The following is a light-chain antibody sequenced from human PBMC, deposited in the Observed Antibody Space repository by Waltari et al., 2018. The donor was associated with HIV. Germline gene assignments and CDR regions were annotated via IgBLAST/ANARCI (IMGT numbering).Light chain of an antibody. Sequence: EIVLTQSPATLSLSPGERATLSCRASQSVSAYLAWYQQKPGQPSRLLIYDSSYRATGIPARISGSGSGTDFTLTINSLEPEDFAVYYCQQRRNWPLTFGGGTKVEIK. CDR1: QSVSAY. V-gene: IGKV3-11*01. CDR3: QQRRNWPLT. CDR2: DSS. J-gene: IGKJ4*01.